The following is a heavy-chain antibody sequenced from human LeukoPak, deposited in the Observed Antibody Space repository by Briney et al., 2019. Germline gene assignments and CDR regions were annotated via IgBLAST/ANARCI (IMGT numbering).Heavy chain of an antibody. CDR2: ISGSDTTI. CDR1: GFTFTDYY. J-gene: IGHJ4*02. D-gene: IGHD4-11*01. V-gene: IGHV3-11*04. CDR3: ARGKDNSHYYFEY. Sequence: PRGSLRLSCAASGFTFTDYYMSWIRQAPGKGLEWVSYISGSDTTIYYTDSVKGRFTISRDNAKNSLYLQMNSLRAEDTAVYYCARGKDNSHYYFEYWGQGTLVTVSS.